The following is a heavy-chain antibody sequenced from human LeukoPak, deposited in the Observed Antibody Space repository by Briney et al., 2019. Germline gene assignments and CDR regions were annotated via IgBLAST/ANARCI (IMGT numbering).Heavy chain of an antibody. V-gene: IGHV3-23*01. CDR3: AKAGDYGDFNWFDP. D-gene: IGHD4-17*01. CDR1: GLTFSTYS. J-gene: IGHJ5*02. Sequence: GGSLRLSCAVSGLTFSTYSMTWVRQAPGKGLEWVPAISGSGGSTYYADSVKGRFTISRDNSKNTLYLQMNSLRAEDTAVYYCAKAGDYGDFNWFDPWGQGTLVTVSS. CDR2: ISGSGGST.